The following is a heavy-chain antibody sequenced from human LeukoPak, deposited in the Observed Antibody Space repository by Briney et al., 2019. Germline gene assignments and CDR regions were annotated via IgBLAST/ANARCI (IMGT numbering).Heavy chain of an antibody. Sequence: PGGSLRLSCAASGFTFSSYGMHWVRQAPGKGLEWVAFIRYDGSNKYYADSVKGRFTIFRDNSKNTLYLQMNSLRAEDTAVYYCAKEALIVVVIATSHFDYWGQGTLVTVSS. CDR3: AKEALIVVVIATSHFDY. CDR1: GFTFSSYG. CDR2: IRYDGSNK. J-gene: IGHJ4*02. D-gene: IGHD2-21*01. V-gene: IGHV3-30*02.